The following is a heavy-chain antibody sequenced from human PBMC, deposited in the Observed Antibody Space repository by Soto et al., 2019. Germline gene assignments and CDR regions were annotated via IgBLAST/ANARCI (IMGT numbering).Heavy chain of an antibody. CDR1: GFTIEKYA. J-gene: IGHJ4*02. CDR3: VKDLGGWLQLTFYY. V-gene: IGHV3-9*01. CDR2: ISWNSASI. Sequence: EVQLVESGGGLVQPGRSLRLSCAASGFTIEKYAMHWVRQAPGKGLEWVSGISWNSASIAYADSVRGRFTVSRDNAKNSLYLQMDSLRTEDTALYYCVKDLGGWLQLTFYYWGQGTLVSVSS. D-gene: IGHD1-1*01.